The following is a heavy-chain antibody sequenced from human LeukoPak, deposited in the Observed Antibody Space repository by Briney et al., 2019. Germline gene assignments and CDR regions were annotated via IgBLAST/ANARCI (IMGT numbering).Heavy chain of an antibody. Sequence: PSETLSLTCTVSGGSISSYYWSWLRQPPGKGLEWIGYIYYSGSTNYNPSLKSRVTISVDTSKNQFSLKLSSVTAADTAVYYCARGSIAASGGWFDPWGQGTLVTVSS. J-gene: IGHJ5*02. CDR1: GGSISSYY. CDR3: ARGSIAASGGWFDP. V-gene: IGHV4-59*01. CDR2: IYYSGST. D-gene: IGHD6-6*01.